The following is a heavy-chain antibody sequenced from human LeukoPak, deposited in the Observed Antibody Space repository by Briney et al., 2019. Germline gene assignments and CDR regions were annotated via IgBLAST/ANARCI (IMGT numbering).Heavy chain of an antibody. V-gene: IGHV3-7*01. D-gene: IGHD3-10*01. CDR2: IKQDGSEK. J-gene: IGHJ3*02. Sequence: GGSLRLSCAASGFTFSSYWMSWVRQAPGKGLEWVANIKQDGSEKYYVDSVKGRFTISRDNAKNSLYLQMNSLRAEDTAVYYCARDRPAGSGSYHDAFDIWGQGTMVTVSS. CDR1: GFTFSSYW. CDR3: ARDRPAGSGSYHDAFDI.